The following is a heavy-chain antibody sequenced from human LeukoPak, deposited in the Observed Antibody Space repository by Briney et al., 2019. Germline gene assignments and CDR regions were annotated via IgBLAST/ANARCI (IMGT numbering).Heavy chain of an antibody. CDR1: GFTFSSYA. J-gene: IGHJ4*02. D-gene: IGHD5-18*01. CDR3: AKDPRMWIQTIDS. Sequence: GGSLRLSCAGSGFTFSSYAMSWVRQAAGRGLEWVSGISGSDRTTYYADSVKGRFTISRDNSKNTLYRQMNSLRAEDTAVYYCAKDPRMWIQTIDSWGQGTLVTVSS. CDR2: ISGSDRTT. V-gene: IGHV3-23*01.